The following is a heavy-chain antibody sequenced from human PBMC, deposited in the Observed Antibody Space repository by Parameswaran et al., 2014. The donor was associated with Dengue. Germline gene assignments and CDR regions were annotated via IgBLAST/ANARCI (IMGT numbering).Heavy chain of an antibody. Sequence: RWIRQPPGKGLEWIGYIHYSGSTNYNPSLKSRVTISVDTSKNQSSLRLSSVTAADTAVYYCARVMTGKPYYYLAVWGKGDHGHRLL. D-gene: IGHD3-10*01. CDR2: IHYSGST. J-gene: IGHJ6*03. V-gene: IGHV4-59*01. CDR3: ARVMTGKPYYYLAV.